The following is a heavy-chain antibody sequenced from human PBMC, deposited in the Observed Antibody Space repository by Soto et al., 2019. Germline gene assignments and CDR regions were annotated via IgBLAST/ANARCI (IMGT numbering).Heavy chain of an antibody. V-gene: IGHV3-7*01. J-gene: IGHJ4*01. CDR1: GFTFSSYW. Sequence: GSLRLSCAASGFTFSSYWMSWVRQAPGKGLEWVANIKQDGSEKYYMDSVKGRFTISRDNAKNSLHLQMNSLRAEDTAVYFCARVAYDNGWLVAYRGQRTPVTVSS. D-gene: IGHD6-19*01. CDR2: IKQDGSEK. CDR3: ARVAYDNGWLVAY.